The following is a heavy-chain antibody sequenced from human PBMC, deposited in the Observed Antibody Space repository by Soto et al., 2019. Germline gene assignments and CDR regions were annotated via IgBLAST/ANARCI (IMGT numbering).Heavy chain of an antibody. J-gene: IGHJ3*02. V-gene: IGHV4-31*02. CDR2: IYYSGST. CDR1: GGSISSGGYY. Sequence: TVSGGSISSGGYYWSWIRQHPGKGLEWIGYIYYSGSTYYNPSLKSRVTISVDTSKNQFSLKLSSVTAADTAVYYCARDVRHAFDIWGQGTMVTVSS. CDR3: ARDVRHAFDI.